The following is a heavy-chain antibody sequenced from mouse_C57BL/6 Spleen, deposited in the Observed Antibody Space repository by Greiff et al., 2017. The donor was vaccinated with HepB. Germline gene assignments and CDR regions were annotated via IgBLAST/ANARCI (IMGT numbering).Heavy chain of an antibody. CDR1: GYTFTDYY. V-gene: IGHV1-26*01. J-gene: IGHJ2*01. CDR3: AGTAAWDY. D-gene: IGHD3-3*01. CDR2: INPNNGGT. Sequence: EVKLQQSGPELVKPGASVKISCKASGYTFTDYYMNWVKQSHGKSLEWIGDINPNNGGTSYNQKFKGKATLTVDKSSSTAYMELRSLTSEDSAVYYCAGTAAWDYWGQGTTLTVSS.